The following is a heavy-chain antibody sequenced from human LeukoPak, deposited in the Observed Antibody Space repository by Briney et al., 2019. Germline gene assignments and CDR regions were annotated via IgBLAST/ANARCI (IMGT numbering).Heavy chain of an antibody. Sequence: LTGGSLRLSCAASGFTFSSYAMSWVRQAPGKGLEWVSAISGSGGSTYYADSVKGRFTISRDNSKNTLYLQMNSLRAEDTAVYYCARYLRSYYDSSGYYLRGFDYWGQGTLVTVSS. D-gene: IGHD3-22*01. CDR3: ARYLRSYYDSSGYYLRGFDY. V-gene: IGHV3-23*01. CDR1: GFTFSSYA. CDR2: ISGSGGST. J-gene: IGHJ4*02.